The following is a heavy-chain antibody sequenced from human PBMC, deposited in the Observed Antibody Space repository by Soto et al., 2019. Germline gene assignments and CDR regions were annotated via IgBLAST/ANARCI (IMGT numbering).Heavy chain of an antibody. CDR1: GFTFSSYA. D-gene: IGHD6-13*01. CDR3: ARGSSPGGFDY. Sequence: VQLVESGGGVVQPGRSLRLSCAASGFTFSSYAMHWVRQAPGKGLEWVAVISYDGSNKYYADSVKGRFTISRDNSKNTLYLQMNSLRAEDTAVYYCARGSSPGGFDYWGQGTLVTVSS. V-gene: IGHV3-30-3*01. CDR2: ISYDGSNK. J-gene: IGHJ4*02.